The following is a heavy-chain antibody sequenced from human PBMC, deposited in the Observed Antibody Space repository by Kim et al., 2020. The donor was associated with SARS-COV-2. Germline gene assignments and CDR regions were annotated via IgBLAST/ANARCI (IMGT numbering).Heavy chain of an antibody. CDR3: ARGKQPILTGHSPLDVLDI. CDR1: GYTFRTYA. CDR2: ISCHDGNT. D-gene: IGHD3-9*01. J-gene: IGHJ3*02. V-gene: IGHV1-18*01. Sequence: ASVKVSCKASGYTFRTYAITWVRQAPGQGLEWVGWISCHDGNTNLAQKFQGRVTMTRDTATTTAYMQLRSLRSDDTAVYFCARGKQPILTGHSPLDVLDIVGQGTMVTVS.